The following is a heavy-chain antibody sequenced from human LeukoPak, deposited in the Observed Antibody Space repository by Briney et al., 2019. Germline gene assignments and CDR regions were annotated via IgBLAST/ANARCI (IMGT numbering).Heavy chain of an antibody. J-gene: IGHJ6*03. V-gene: IGHV3-21*01. D-gene: IGHD6-19*01. CDR1: GFTFSTFT. CDR2: ISSSSSYI. Sequence: PGGSLRLSCVVSGFTFSTFTTNWVRQAPGKGLEWVSCISSSSSYIYYAHSVKGRFTISRDNAKNSLYLQMNSLRAEDTAVYYCARVWTGQWPPHYYYMDVWGKGTTVTISS. CDR3: ARVWTGQWPPHYYYMDV.